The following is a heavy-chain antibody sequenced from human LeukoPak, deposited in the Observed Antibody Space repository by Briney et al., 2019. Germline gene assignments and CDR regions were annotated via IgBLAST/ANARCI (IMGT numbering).Heavy chain of an antibody. Sequence: QTGGSLRLSCAASGFTFSSYAMPWVRQAPGKGLEWVAVISYDGSNKYYADSVKGRFTISRDNSKNTLYLQMNSLRAEDTAIYYCAKSSDSSGRYTHGLDVWGQGTTVTVSS. J-gene: IGHJ6*02. D-gene: IGHD3-22*01. CDR3: AKSSDSSGRYTHGLDV. CDR1: GFTFSSYA. V-gene: IGHV3-30-3*02. CDR2: ISYDGSNK.